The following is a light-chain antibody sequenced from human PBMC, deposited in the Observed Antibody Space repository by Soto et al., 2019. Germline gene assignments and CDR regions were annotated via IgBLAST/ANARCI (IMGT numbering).Light chain of an antibody. Sequence: DIQLTQSPSFLSASVGDRVTITCRASQGISSYLAWYQQKPGKAPKLLIYAASTLQSGVPSRFSGSGSGTEFNLTISRLQPEDYATYYCPQLNSDTRVTLGQGTRLESK. CDR1: QGISSY. CDR2: AAS. CDR3: PQLNSDTRVT. V-gene: IGKV1-9*01. J-gene: IGKJ5*01.